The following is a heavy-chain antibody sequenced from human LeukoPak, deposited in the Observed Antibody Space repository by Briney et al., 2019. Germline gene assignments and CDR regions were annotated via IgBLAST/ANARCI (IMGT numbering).Heavy chain of an antibody. CDR2: IYYSGST. Sequence: SQTLSLTCTVSVGSLSSGDYYWSWIRQPPGKGLEWIGYIYYSGSTYYNPSLKSRVTISVDTSKNQFSLKLSSVTAADTAVYYCARENCSSTSCSLSGWFDPWGQGTLVTVSS. CDR1: VGSLSSGDYY. J-gene: IGHJ5*02. V-gene: IGHV4-30-4*08. CDR3: ARENCSSTSCSLSGWFDP. D-gene: IGHD2-2*01.